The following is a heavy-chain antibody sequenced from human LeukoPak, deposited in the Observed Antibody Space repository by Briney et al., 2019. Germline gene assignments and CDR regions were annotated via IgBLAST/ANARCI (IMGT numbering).Heavy chain of an antibody. V-gene: IGHV4-61*02. CDR1: GGSISSGSYY. CDR2: IYTSGST. CDR3: ARVITVVRGVNYYYYMDV. J-gene: IGHJ6*03. D-gene: IGHD3-10*01. Sequence: SQTLSLTCTVSGGSISSGSYYWSWIRQPAGKGLEWIGRIYTSGSTNYNPSLKSRVTISVDTSKNQFSLKLSSVTAADTAVYYCARVITVVRGVNYYYYMDVWGKGTTVTISS.